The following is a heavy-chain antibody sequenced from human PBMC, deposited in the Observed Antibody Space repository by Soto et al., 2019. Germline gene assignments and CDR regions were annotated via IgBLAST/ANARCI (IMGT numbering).Heavy chain of an antibody. V-gene: IGHV3-23*01. CDR3: AKVLRDSSGYYLTCYFDY. J-gene: IGHJ4*02. CDR2: ISGSGGST. Sequence: WGSLRLSCAASGFTFSSYAMSWVRQAPGKGLELVSAISGSGGSTYYADSVKGRFTISRDNSKNTLYLQMNSLRAEDTAVDYCAKVLRDSSGYYLTCYFDYWGQGTLVTVFS. D-gene: IGHD3-22*01. CDR1: GFTFSSYA.